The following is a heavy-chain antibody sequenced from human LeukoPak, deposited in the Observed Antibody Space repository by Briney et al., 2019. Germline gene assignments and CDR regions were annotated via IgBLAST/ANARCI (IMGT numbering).Heavy chain of an antibody. CDR3: ARESRNYDFWSGSNL. Sequence: GSSVKVSCKASGGTFSSYAISWVRQAPGQGLEWMGGIIPIFGTANYAQKFQGRVTITADESTSTAYMELSSLGSEDTAVYYCARESRNYDFWSGSNLWGQGTLVTVSS. CDR1: GGTFSSYA. J-gene: IGHJ5*02. V-gene: IGHV1-69*01. D-gene: IGHD3-3*01. CDR2: IIPIFGTA.